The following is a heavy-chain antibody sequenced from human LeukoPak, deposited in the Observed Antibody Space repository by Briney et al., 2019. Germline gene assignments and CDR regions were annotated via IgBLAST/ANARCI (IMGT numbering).Heavy chain of an antibody. CDR2: IYYSGST. CDR3: ARLSYSYGPDY. J-gene: IGHJ4*02. V-gene: IGHV4-59*01. Sequence: PSETLSLTCTVSGGSISSYYWSWIRQPPGKGLEWIEYIYYSGSTNYDPSLKSRVTISVDTSKNQFSLKLSSVTAADTAVYYCARLSYSYGPDYWGQGTLVTVSS. D-gene: IGHD5-18*01. CDR1: GGSISSYY.